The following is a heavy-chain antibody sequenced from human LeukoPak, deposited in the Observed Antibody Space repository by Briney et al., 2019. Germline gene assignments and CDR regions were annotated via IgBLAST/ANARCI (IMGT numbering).Heavy chain of an antibody. J-gene: IGHJ4*02. V-gene: IGHV4-61*02. CDR3: ARVRDGLYGDYVLDY. Sequence: SQTLSLTCTVSGGSISSGSYYWSWIRQPAGKGLEWIGRIYTSGSTNYNPSLKSRVTISVDTSKNQFSLKLSSVTAADTAVYYCARVRDGLYGDYVLDYWGQGTLVTVSS. CDR2: IYTSGST. D-gene: IGHD4-17*01. CDR1: GGSISSGSYY.